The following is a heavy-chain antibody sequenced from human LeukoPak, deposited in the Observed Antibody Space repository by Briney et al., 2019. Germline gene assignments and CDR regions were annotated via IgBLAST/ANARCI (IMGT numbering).Heavy chain of an antibody. CDR2: INPNSGGT. CDR3: ARDPLWFGEQNHAYYYYYMDV. V-gene: IGHV1-2*02. Sequence: GASVKVSCKASGYTFTGYYMHWVRQAPGQGLEWMGWINPNSGGTNYAQKFQGRVTMTRDTSISTAYMELSRLRSDDTAVYYCARDPLWFGEQNHAYYYYYMDVWGKGTTVTVSS. D-gene: IGHD3-10*01. CDR1: GYTFTGYY. J-gene: IGHJ6*03.